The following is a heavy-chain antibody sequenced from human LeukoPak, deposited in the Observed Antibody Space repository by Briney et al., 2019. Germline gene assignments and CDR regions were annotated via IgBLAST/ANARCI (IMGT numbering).Heavy chain of an antibody. J-gene: IGHJ4*02. CDR3: AREDVEMATIFGDY. Sequence: SPRLSRAPSGFTSSRYAMHCVRQAPGKGVGWVAGISYDGSKQCYANSVKGPFNISRDHSQNTLYPEMNSLGAGDTAVYYRAREDVEMATIFGDYWGQGAIVSVSS. V-gene: IGHV3-30*04. CDR2: ISYDGSKQ. CDR1: GFTSSRYA. D-gene: IGHD5-24*01.